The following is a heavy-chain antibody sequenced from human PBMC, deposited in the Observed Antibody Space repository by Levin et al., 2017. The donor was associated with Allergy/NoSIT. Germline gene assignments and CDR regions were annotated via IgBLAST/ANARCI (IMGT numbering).Heavy chain of an antibody. D-gene: IGHD3-10*01. V-gene: IGHV3-9*01. CDR3: ARDNIGLPDAFDI. J-gene: IGHJ3*02. CDR1: GFTFDDYA. Sequence: PGGSLRLSCAASGFTFDDYAMHWVRQAPGKGLEWVSGISWNSGSIGYADSVKGRFTISRDNAKNSLYLQMNSLRTEDTALYYCARDNIGLPDAFDIWGQGTMVILSS. CDR2: ISWNSGSI.